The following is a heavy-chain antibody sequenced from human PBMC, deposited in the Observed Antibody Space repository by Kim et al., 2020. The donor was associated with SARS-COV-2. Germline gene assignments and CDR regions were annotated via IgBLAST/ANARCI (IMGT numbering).Heavy chain of an antibody. CDR3: AREGSGSYNWLDP. J-gene: IGHJ5*02. D-gene: IGHD3-10*01. Sequence: YSQNFQCRVTFTRDTSATTAYMELTSLTFKDTAVYYCAREGSGSYNWLDPWGQGTLVTVSS. V-gene: IGHV1-3*01.